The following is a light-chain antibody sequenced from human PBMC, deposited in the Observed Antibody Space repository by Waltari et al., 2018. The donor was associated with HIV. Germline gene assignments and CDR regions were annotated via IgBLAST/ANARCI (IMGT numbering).Light chain of an antibody. Sequence: QSVLTQPPSASGTPGQRVTISCSGSSSNIGSNTVNWYQQLPGTAPKLLIYSNYHRPSGVPDRFSGSKSGTSASLAISGLQSEDEADYYCSSYAGSNNPYVFGTGTKVTVL. CDR2: SNY. V-gene: IGLV1-44*01. CDR3: SSYAGSNNPYV. CDR1: SSNIGSNT. J-gene: IGLJ1*01.